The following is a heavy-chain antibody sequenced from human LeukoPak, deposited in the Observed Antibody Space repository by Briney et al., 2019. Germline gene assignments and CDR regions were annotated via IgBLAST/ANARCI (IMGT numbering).Heavy chain of an antibody. CDR2: ISYDGSNK. Sequence: GGSLRLSCAASGFTFSSYAMHWVRQAPGKGLEWVAVISYDGSNKYYADSVKGRFTISRDNSKNTLYLQMNSLRAEDTAVYYCAPGVLRYFDWSRDYYYYMDVWGKGTTVTVSS. CDR1: GFTFSSYA. J-gene: IGHJ6*03. CDR3: APGVLRYFDWSRDYYYYMDV. V-gene: IGHV3-30-3*01. D-gene: IGHD3-9*01.